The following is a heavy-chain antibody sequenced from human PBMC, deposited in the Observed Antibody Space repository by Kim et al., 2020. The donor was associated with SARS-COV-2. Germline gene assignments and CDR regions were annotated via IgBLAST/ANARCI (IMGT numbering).Heavy chain of an antibody. CDR3: VRTWGSGWYKDCFDP. CDR1: GGSISNSNYY. J-gene: IGHJ5*02. D-gene: IGHD6-19*01. Sequence: SETLSLTCTVSGGSISNSNYYWGWIRQPPGKGLEWIGSIYYSGSIYYNPSLKSRVTISVDTSNNQFSLKLSSVTAADTAVYYCVRTWGSGWYKDCFDPWGQGTLVTVSS. CDR2: IYYSGSI. V-gene: IGHV4-39*01.